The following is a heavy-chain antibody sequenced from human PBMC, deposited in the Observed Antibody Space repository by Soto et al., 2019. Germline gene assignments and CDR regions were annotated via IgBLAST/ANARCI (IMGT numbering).Heavy chain of an antibody. D-gene: IGHD5-18*01. CDR2: TYYRSKWYN. V-gene: IGHV6-1*01. J-gene: IGHJ6*02. CDR3: ARSVAGYSYGSYYYYYGMDV. CDR1: GDSVSSNSAA. Sequence: QTLSLTCAISGDSVSSNSAAWNWIRQSPSRGLEWLGRTYYRSKWYNDYAVSVKSRITINPDTSKNQFSLQLNSVTPEDTAVYYCARSVAGYSYGSYYYYYGMDVWGQGTTVTVSS.